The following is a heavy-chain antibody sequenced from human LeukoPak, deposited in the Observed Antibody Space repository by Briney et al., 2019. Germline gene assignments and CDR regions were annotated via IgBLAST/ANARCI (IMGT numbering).Heavy chain of an antibody. CDR1: GYTFTSYA. D-gene: IGHD2-2*01. J-gene: IGHJ6*02. CDR3: ASWSQPAARYQLPTRYYYYGMDV. Sequence: GASVKVSCKASGYTFTSYAMHWVRQAPGQRLEWMGWINAGNGNTKYSQKFQGRVTITRDTSASTAYMELSSLRSEDTAVYYCASWSQPAARYQLPTRYYYYGMDVWGQGTTVTVSS. V-gene: IGHV1-3*01. CDR2: INAGNGNT.